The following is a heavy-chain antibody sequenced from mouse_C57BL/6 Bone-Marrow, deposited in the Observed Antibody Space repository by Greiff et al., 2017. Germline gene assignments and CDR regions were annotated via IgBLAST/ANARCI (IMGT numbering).Heavy chain of an antibody. D-gene: IGHD2-4*01. CDR2: ISRGGSYT. Sequence: EVKLMASGGDLVKPGGSLKLSCAASGFTFSSYGMSWVRQTPDKRLEWVATISRGGSYTYFPNRVKGRFTISRDNAQNTLYLQMSSLKSEDTAMYYCARRDDYDDYYAMDYWGQGTSVTVSS. CDR3: ARRDDYDDYYAMDY. J-gene: IGHJ4*01. V-gene: IGHV5-6*02. CDR1: GFTFSSYG.